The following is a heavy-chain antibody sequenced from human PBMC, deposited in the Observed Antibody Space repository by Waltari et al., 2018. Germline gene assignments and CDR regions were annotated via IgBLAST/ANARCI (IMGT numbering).Heavy chain of an antibody. Sequence: EGQLLVSGGGLVQTGGSLRLYCAASGFVFSIYPMTWVRQAPGTGMECVSTITADGPSRNYADSVKGRFTIPRDNSKNILDLQMNTLRAEDTAVYFCAKSDFGNPYWFFDLWGRGTLLTVSS. CDR2: ITADGPSR. CDR1: GFVFSIYP. CDR3: AKSDFGNPYWFFDL. J-gene: IGHJ2*01. D-gene: IGHD3-10*01. V-gene: IGHV3-23*01.